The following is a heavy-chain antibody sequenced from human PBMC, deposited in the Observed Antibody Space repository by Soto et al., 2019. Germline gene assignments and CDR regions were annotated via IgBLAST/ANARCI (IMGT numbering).Heavy chain of an antibody. Sequence: QVQLVQSGAEVKKPGSSVKVSCKASGGTLSNYAFTWVRQAPGQGLEWMGGSIPIFNTANYAQKFQGRVTITADESTSTAYMEVNSLRSEDTAVYYCARVRPTDYVGNYNNGMDVWGQGTTVTVSS. CDR3: ARVRPTDYVGNYNNGMDV. D-gene: IGHD4-17*01. V-gene: IGHV1-69*01. CDR2: SIPIFNTA. CDR1: GGTLSNYA. J-gene: IGHJ6*02.